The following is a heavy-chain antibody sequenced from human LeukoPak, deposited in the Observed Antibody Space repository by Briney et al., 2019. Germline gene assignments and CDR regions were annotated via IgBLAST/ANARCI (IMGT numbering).Heavy chain of an antibody. CDR1: GGSFSGDY. Sequence: SETLSLTCAVYGGSFSGDYWSWIRQPPGKGLEWIGDINRSGRAVYNTSLKSRVIISVDTSKNQFFLKMTSVTAADTAVYYCAKVVSGWFDPWGQGTLVTVSS. V-gene: IGHV4-34*01. D-gene: IGHD6-19*01. CDR2: INRSGRA. J-gene: IGHJ5*02. CDR3: AKVVSGWFDP.